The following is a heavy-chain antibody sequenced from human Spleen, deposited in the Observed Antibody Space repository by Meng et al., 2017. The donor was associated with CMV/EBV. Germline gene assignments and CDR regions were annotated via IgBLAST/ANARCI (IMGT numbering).Heavy chain of an antibody. D-gene: IGHD1-26*01. CDR1: GFTFNNAW. Sequence: ASGFTFNNAWMNWVRQAPGKGLEWVGHIKSKTDGGTPDYAAPVKGRFAISRDDSKNTLYLQMNSLKTEDTAMYYCTVPLVGASSDYWGQGSLVTVSS. CDR2: IKSKTDGGTP. V-gene: IGHV3-15*07. CDR3: TVPLVGASSDY. J-gene: IGHJ4*02.